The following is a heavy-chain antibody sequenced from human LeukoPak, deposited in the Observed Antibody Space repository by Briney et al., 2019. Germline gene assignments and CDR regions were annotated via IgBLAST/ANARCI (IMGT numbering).Heavy chain of an antibody. CDR1: GGTFSSYA. CDR2: IIPILGIA. V-gene: IGHV1-69*04. Sequence: ASVKVSCKASGGTFSSYAISWVRQAPGQGLEWMGRIIPILGIANYAQKFQGRVTITADKSTSTAYMELSSLRSEDTAVYYCATKGFDILTGTDAFDIWGQGTMVTVSS. CDR3: ATKGFDILTGTDAFDI. J-gene: IGHJ3*02. D-gene: IGHD3-9*01.